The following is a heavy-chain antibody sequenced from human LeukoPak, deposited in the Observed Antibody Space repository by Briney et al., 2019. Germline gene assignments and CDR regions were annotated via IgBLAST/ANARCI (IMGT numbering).Heavy chain of an antibody. CDR3: ASIGYSSSWYYFDY. CDR2: IYYSGST. CDR1: GGSISSYY. D-gene: IGHD6-13*01. J-gene: IGHJ4*02. V-gene: IGHV4-59*01. Sequence: SETLSLTCTVSGGSISSYYWSWLRQPPGKGLEWIGYIYYSGSTNYNPSLTSRVTISVDTSKNQFSLKLGSVTAADTAVYYCASIGYSSSWYYFDYWGQGTLVTVSS.